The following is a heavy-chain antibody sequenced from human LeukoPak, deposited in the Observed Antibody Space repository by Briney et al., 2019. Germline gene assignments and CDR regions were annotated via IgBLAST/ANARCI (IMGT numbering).Heavy chain of an antibody. CDR3: ARGVGNWNYDS. CDR1: GFTFSSYA. Sequence: GGSLRLSCAASGFTFSSYAIHWARQAPGKGLEWVAVISIDGNNKFFADSVKGRFTISRDNSKNTVYLQMNSLRGEDTAVYYCARGVGNWNYDSWGQGSLVIVSS. J-gene: IGHJ5*01. D-gene: IGHD1-7*01. V-gene: IGHV3-30-3*01. CDR2: ISIDGNNK.